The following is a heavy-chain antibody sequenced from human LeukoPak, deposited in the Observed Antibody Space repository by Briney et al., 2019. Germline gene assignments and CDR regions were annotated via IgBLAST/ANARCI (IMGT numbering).Heavy chain of an antibody. V-gene: IGHV3-53*04. CDR2: IYSGGST. J-gene: IGHJ3*02. Sequence: GGSLRLSCAASGFTVSSNYMSWVRQAPGKGLEWVSVIYSGGSTYYANSVKGRFTISRHNSKNTLYLQMNSLRAEDTAVHYCARGSNWDDAFDIWGQGTMVTVSS. CDR3: ARGSNWDDAFDI. CDR1: GFTVSSNY. D-gene: IGHD1-1*01.